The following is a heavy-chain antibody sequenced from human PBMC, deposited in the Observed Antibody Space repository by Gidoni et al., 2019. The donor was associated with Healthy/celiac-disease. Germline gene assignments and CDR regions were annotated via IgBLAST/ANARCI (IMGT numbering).Heavy chain of an antibody. V-gene: IGHV3-21*01. CDR3: AREPTYDFWSGYYYN. CDR2: ISSSSSYI. J-gene: IGHJ4*02. CDR1: GFTFSSYS. D-gene: IGHD3-3*01. Sequence: EVQLVESGGGLVKPGGSLRLSCAASGFTFSSYSMNWVRQAPGKGLEWVSSISSSSSYIYYADSVKGRFTSSRDNAKNSLYLQMNSLSAEDTAVYYCAREPTYDFWSGYYYNWGQGTLVTVSS.